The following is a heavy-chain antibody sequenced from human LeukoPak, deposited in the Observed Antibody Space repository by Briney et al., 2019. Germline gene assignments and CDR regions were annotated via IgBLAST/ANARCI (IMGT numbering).Heavy chain of an antibody. CDR1: GGPFSGYY. D-gene: IGHD2-2*01. J-gene: IGHJ3*02. CDR2: INHSGST. CDR3: ARRVVPAASKAFDI. V-gene: IGHV4-34*01. Sequence: PSETLSLTCAVYGGPFSGYYWSWIRQPPGKGLEWIGEINHSGSTNYNPSLKSRVTISVDTSKNQFSLKLSSVTAADTAVYYCARRVVPAASKAFDIWGQGTMVTVSS.